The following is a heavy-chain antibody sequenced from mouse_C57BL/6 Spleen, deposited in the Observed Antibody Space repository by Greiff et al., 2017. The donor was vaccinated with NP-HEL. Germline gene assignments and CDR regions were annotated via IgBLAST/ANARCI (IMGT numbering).Heavy chain of an antibody. CDR2: IHPNSGST. J-gene: IGHJ2*01. D-gene: IGHD3-3*01. Sequence: QVQLQQPGAELVKPGASVKLSCKASGYTFTSYWMHWVKQRPGQGLEWIGMIHPNSGSTNYNEKFKSKATLTVDKSSSTAYMQLSSLTSEDSAVYYCARTGGRLYYFDYWGQGTTLTVSS. V-gene: IGHV1-64*01. CDR1: GYTFTSYW. CDR3: ARTGGRLYYFDY.